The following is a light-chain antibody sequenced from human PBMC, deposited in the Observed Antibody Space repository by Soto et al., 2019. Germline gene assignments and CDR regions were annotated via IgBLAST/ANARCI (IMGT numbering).Light chain of an antibody. CDR2: GIS. J-gene: IGKJ5*01. Sequence: EIVLTHAPATLSVSPGESSTPSCRSSQSINNNYLAWYQKKXGQAPRXXIYGISTRATGVPARFSGSGSGTEFNLTISRLQSEDLAVYSCQQYSQWTITFGQGTRLEIK. V-gene: IGKV3-15*01. CDR3: QQYSQWTIT. CDR1: QSINNN.